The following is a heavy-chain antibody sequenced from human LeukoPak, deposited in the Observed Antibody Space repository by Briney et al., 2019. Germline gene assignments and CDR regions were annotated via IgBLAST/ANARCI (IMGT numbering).Heavy chain of an antibody. CDR2: ISGSGGST. V-gene: IGHV3-23*01. CDR1: GFTFSSYA. D-gene: IGHD3-22*01. CDR3: AKLVDSSGYFIFDY. J-gene: IGHJ4*02. Sequence: GGSLRLSCAASGFTFSSYAMSWVRQAPGKGLEWVSAISGSGGSTYYADSVKGRFTISRDNSKNTLYLQMSSLRAEDTAVYYCAKLVDSSGYFIFDYWGQGTLVTVSS.